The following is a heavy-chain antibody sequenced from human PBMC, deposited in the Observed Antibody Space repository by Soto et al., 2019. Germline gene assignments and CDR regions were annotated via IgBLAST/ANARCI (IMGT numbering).Heavy chain of an antibody. CDR2: LYYTGRT. CDR3: ARRLGNYGDWAFDV. V-gene: IGHV4-39*01. J-gene: IGHJ4*02. CDR1: GASISESSHY. Sequence: QLLLQESGPGLVKPSETLSLNCAASGASISESSHYWAWIRQPPGKGLEWMASLYYTGRTYYNPPLGSRLTIPIGTSRDQFSRNLNSVTAADMAVYYCARRLGNYGDWAFDVWGQGTLVPVSS. D-gene: IGHD4-17*01.